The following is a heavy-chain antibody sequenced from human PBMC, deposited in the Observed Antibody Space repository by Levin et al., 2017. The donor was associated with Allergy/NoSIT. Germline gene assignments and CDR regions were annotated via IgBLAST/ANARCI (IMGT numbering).Heavy chain of an antibody. CDR3: ARGYNGGPLGY. CDR2: IYSGGAT. Sequence: GESLKISCVASGFTVSTRYMSWVRQAPGKGLEWVSVIYSGGATHYGDSVTGRFTISRDNSKNTVYLQMNSLRVEDTAVYYCARGYNGGPLGYWGQGTLVTVSS. CDR1: GFTVSTRY. V-gene: IGHV3-53*01. D-gene: IGHD4-23*01. J-gene: IGHJ4*02.